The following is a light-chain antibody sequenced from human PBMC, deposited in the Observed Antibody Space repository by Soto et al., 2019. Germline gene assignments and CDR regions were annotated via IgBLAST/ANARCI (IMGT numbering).Light chain of an antibody. V-gene: IGLV1-44*01. Sequence: QPELTQSPSASGTPGQRVSISCSGSSSNIGSNTVSWYQHVPGTAPKLLIYSNDQRPSAVPGRFSGSKSGSSASLAISGLQSEDEAYYYCATWDDSLNVVFGGGTKLTVL. J-gene: IGLJ3*02. CDR2: SND. CDR1: SSNIGSNT. CDR3: ATWDDSLNVV.